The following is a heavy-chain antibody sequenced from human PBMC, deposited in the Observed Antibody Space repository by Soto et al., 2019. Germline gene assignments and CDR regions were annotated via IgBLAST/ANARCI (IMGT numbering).Heavy chain of an antibody. CDR2: LVVGSGNT. CDR1: GFMFTSSA. D-gene: IGHD3-3*01. Sequence: SVKVSCKXSGFMFTSSAVQWVRQARGQRLEWIGWLVVGSGNTHYAQHFQERVTLTRDMSTGTAFMELTRLRSEDTAAYYGAAVPVLRSLQRLPAFFDYWVQGTVVTVS. J-gene: IGHJ4*02. V-gene: IGHV1-58*01. CDR3: AAVPVLRSLQRLPAFFDY.